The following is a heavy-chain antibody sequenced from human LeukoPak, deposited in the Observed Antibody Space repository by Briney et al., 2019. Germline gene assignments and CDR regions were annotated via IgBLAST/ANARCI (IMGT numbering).Heavy chain of an antibody. J-gene: IGHJ4*02. CDR1: GYTFADYY. Sequence: ASVKVSCKASGYTFADYYMHWVRQAPGQGLEWMGWINPHNGGTSYAQKFQDRVTMTRDKSITTAYMELTRLRSDDTAVYYCARADIIVVAGATPVGSAFEYWGQGTLITVS. CDR2: INPHNGGT. D-gene: IGHD2-15*01. V-gene: IGHV1-2*02. CDR3: ARADIIVVAGATPVGSAFEY.